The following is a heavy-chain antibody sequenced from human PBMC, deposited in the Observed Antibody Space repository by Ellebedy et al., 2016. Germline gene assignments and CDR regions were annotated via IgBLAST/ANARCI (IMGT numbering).Heavy chain of an antibody. V-gene: IGHV3-23*01. D-gene: IGHD3-9*01. CDR3: AKASEESFDWLSEMYFDS. CDR2: ISGSGGTT. Sequence: GGSLRLXXAASGLIFSTYAMSWVRQAPGNGLEWVSSISGSGGTTYYADSVKGRFTISRDNANNTLHLQMNSLRAEDTAVYYCAKASEESFDWLSEMYFDSWGQGALVTVSS. CDR1: GLIFSTYA. J-gene: IGHJ4*02.